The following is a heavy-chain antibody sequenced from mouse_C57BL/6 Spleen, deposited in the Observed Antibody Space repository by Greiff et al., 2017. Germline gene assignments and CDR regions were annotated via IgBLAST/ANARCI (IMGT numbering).Heavy chain of an antibody. CDR3: ARRGTSYGSSYDYAMDY. Sequence: QVQLQQSDAELVKPGASVKISCKVSGYTFTDHTIHWMKQRPEQGLEWIGYIYPRDGSTKYNEKFKGKATLTADKSSSTAYMQLNSLTSEDSAVYFCARRGTSYGSSYDYAMDYWGQGTSVTVSS. D-gene: IGHD1-1*01. CDR1: GYTFTDHT. J-gene: IGHJ4*01. V-gene: IGHV1-78*01. CDR2: IYPRDGST.